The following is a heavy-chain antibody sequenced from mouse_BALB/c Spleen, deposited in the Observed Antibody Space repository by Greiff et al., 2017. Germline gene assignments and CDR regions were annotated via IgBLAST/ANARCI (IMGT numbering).Heavy chain of an antibody. CDR2: IDPENGDT. CDR3: NTVAYAMDD. Sequence: VQLQQSGAELVRSGASVKLSCTASGFNIKDYYMHWVKQRPEQGLEWIGWIDPENGDTEYAPKFQGKATMTADTSSNTAYLQLSSLTSEDTAVYYCNTVAYAMDDWGQGTSVTVSS. CDR1: GFNIKDYY. J-gene: IGHJ4*01. D-gene: IGHD1-1*01. V-gene: IGHV14-4*02.